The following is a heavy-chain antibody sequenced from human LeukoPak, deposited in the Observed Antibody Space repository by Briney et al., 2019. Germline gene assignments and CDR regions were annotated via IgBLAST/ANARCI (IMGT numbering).Heavy chain of an antibody. J-gene: IGHJ3*02. D-gene: IGHD5-12*01. V-gene: IGHV3-30*18. CDR1: GFTFSSYG. CDR2: ISYDGSNK. CDR3: AKDSGYATAFDI. Sequence: SXRLSCAASGFTFSSYGMHWVRQXPGKGLEWVAVISYDGSNKYYADSVKGRFTISRDDSKNTLYVQMNSLRVDDAAVYYCAKDSGYATAFDIWGQGTMVTVSS.